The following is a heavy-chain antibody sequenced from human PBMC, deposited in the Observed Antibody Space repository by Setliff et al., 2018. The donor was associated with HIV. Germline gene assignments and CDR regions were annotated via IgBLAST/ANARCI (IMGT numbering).Heavy chain of an antibody. CDR3: VRVRVGGSLYFDF. D-gene: IGHD1-26*01. V-gene: IGHV1-3*03. Sequence: ASVKVSCKASGYNFGTYALHWVRQAPGQRLEWLGWMNAASGKTKYSEEFQSRISFTRDTSAKTAYLELTKLTSEDMAIYYCVRVRVGGSLYFDFWGQGTPVTGLL. CDR1: GYNFGTYA. CDR2: MNAASGKT. J-gene: IGHJ4*02.